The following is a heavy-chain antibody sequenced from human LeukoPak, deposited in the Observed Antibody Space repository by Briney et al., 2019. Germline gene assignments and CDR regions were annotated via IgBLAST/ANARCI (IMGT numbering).Heavy chain of an antibody. CDR3: AILGYCSGGSCYSADY. CDR2: IIPIFGTA. J-gene: IGHJ4*02. V-gene: IGHV1-69*06. D-gene: IGHD2-15*01. Sequence: ASVRVSCKASGGTFSSYAISWVRQAPGQGLEWMGGIIPIFGTANYAQKFQGRVTITADKSTSTAYMELSSLRSEDTAVYYCAILGYCSGGSCYSADYWGQGTLVTVSS. CDR1: GGTFSSYA.